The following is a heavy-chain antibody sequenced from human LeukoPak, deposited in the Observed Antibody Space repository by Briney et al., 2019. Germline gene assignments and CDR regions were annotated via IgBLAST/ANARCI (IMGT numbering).Heavy chain of an antibody. CDR3: APEGGSSYDY. J-gene: IGHJ4*02. D-gene: IGHD5-18*01. CDR1: GFTFSTYW. CDR2: INSDGSTA. Sequence: GGSLRLSCAASGFTFSTYWMHWVRQVPGKGLVWVSRINSDGSTADYADAVKGRFTISRDNAKNTLYLEMNSLRADDTGLYYCAPEGGSSYDYWGQETLVTVSS. V-gene: IGHV3-74*01.